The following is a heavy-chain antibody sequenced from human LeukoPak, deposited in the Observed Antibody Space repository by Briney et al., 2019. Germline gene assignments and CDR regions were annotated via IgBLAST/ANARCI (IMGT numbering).Heavy chain of an antibody. CDR1: GGSISSSSYY. J-gene: IGHJ6*02. CDR2: LYYAGTT. D-gene: IGHD5-18*01. V-gene: IGHV4-39*01. CDR3: ARHSRGYGYGPSLMDV. Sequence: PSETLSLTCTVSGGSISSSSYYWGWIRQPPGKGLEWIGSLYYAGTTYYNPSLKSRVTISVDTSKNQFSLKLSSVTAADTAVYYCARHSRGYGYGPSLMDVWGQGTTVTVSS.